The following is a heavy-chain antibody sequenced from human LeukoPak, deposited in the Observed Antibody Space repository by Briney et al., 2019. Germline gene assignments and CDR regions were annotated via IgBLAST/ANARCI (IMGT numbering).Heavy chain of an antibody. Sequence: GASLRLYCAASGFTFSSYSMNWVRQAPVTGLDSVSSISSSSSYIYYADSVKGRFTISRDNAKNSLYLQMNSLRAEDTAVYYCARVDYGSGSYNWFDPWGQGTLVTVSS. D-gene: IGHD3-10*01. J-gene: IGHJ5*02. CDR1: GFTFSSYS. V-gene: IGHV3-21*01. CDR3: ARVDYGSGSYNWFDP. CDR2: ISSSSSYI.